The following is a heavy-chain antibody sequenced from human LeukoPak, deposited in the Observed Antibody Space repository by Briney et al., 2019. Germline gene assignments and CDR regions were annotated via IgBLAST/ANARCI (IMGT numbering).Heavy chain of an antibody. CDR3: ANYDSSGYYYFDY. CDR1: GFRFSNSW. V-gene: IGHV3-74*03. Sequence: GGSLRLSCAASGFRFSNSWMYWVRQGPGKGPVWVSRMKTDGTRIEYADSVKGRFTISRDNAKNTLFLQMNSLRAEDTAVYYCANYDSSGYYYFDYWGQGTLVTVSS. CDR2: MKTDGTRI. J-gene: IGHJ4*02. D-gene: IGHD3-22*01.